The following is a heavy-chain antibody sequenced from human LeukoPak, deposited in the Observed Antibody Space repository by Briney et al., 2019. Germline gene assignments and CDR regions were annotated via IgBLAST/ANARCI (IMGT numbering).Heavy chain of an antibody. D-gene: IGHD3-10*01. J-gene: IGHJ4*02. CDR2: IYSGDSGVST. V-gene: IGHV3-53*01. CDR3: ARGYYYGSGSYFDY. CDR1: GFSVSNTY. Sequence: GGSLRLSCAASGFSVSNTYMSWVRQAPGKGLEWVSVIYSGDSGVSTYYADSVKGRFTISRDNTKNSLYLQMNSLRAEDTAVYYCARGYYYGSGSYFDYWGQGTLVTVSS.